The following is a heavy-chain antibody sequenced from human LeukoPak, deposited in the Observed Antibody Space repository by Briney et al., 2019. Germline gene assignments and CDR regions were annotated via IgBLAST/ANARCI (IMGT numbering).Heavy chain of an antibody. Sequence: GGSLRLSCAASGFTVSNNYMRWVRQAPGKGLEWVSLIYSGGSTYYADSVKGRFIISRDNSKNTLYLQMNSLRAEDTAVYYCSKDAKGGEYPGMYYYYMDVWGKGTTVTVSS. V-gene: IGHV3-66*01. D-gene: IGHD2-2*01. J-gene: IGHJ6*03. CDR3: SKDAKGGEYPGMYYYYMDV. CDR2: IYSGGST. CDR1: GFTVSNNY.